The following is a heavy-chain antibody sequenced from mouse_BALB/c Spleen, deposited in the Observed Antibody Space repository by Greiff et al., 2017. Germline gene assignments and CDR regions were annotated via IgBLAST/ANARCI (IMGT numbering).Heavy chain of an antibody. J-gene: IGHJ4*01. CDR1: GYSFTGYF. V-gene: IGHV1-20*02. D-gene: IGHD1-1*01. CDR2: INPYNGDT. Sequence: VQLQQSGPELVKPGASVKISCKASGYSFTGYFMNWVMQSHGKSLEWIGRINPYNGDTFYNQKFKGKATLTVDKSSSTAHMELRSLASEDSAVYYCAIPITTVSSQNYAMDYWGQGTSVTVSS. CDR3: AIPITTVSSQNYAMDY.